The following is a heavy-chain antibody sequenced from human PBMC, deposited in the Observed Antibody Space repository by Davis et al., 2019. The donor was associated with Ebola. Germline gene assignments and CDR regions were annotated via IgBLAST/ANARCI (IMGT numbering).Heavy chain of an antibody. J-gene: IGHJ6*04. D-gene: IGHD3-16*01. CDR3: ARDWAGLDV. V-gene: IGHV3-7*01. CDR1: GFTFSTYY. CDR2: IPHVGSEK. Sequence: GGSLRLSCAASGFTFSTYYITWVRQAPGKGLEWVATIPHVGSEKYYVDSVKGRFTSSRDNAKNSLYLQMNSLRVEDTPVYYCARDWAGLDVWGKGTTVTVSS.